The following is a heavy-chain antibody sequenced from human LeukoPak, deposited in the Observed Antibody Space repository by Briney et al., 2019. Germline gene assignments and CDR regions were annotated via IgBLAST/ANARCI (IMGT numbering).Heavy chain of an antibody. CDR2: INPNSGGT. CDR3: ARDESITIFGVVIRGRNYYGMDV. Sequence: ASVKVSCKASGYTFTGYYIHWVRQAPGQGLEWMGWINPNSGGTSYAQKFQGRVTMTRDTSISTAYMELSRLRSDDTAVYYCARDESITIFGVVIRGRNYYGMDVWGQGTTVTVSS. D-gene: IGHD3-3*01. V-gene: IGHV1-2*02. J-gene: IGHJ6*02. CDR1: GYTFTGYY.